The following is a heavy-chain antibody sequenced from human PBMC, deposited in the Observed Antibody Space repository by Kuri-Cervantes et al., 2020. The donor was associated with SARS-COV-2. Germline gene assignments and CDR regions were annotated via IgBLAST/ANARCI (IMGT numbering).Heavy chain of an antibody. CDR1: GDSISSSSYY. V-gene: IGHV4-39*07. CDR2: ISYSGST. CDR3: ARQNTYYDILTGFALDY. D-gene: IGHD3-9*01. J-gene: IGHJ4*02. Sequence: SETLSLTCTVSGDSISSSSYYWGWIRQPPGKGLEWIASISYSGSTYYNPSLKSRITISVDTSRNQFSLKLSSVTAADTAVYYCARQNTYYDILTGFALDYWGQGTLVTVSS.